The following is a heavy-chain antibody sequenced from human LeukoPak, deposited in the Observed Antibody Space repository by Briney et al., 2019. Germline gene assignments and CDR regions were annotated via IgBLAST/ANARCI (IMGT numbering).Heavy chain of an antibody. V-gene: IGHV4-59*01. Sequence: SETLSLTCTVSGGSISYYYWSWIRQPPGQGLESIGYIYYSGSTNYNPSLKSRVTISVDTAKNQFSLKLSAVTAADTSVYYCARFGGYYFDYWGQGTLVTVSS. J-gene: IGHJ4*02. CDR2: IYYSGST. CDR3: ARFGGYYFDY. D-gene: IGHD3-16*01. CDR1: GGSISYYY.